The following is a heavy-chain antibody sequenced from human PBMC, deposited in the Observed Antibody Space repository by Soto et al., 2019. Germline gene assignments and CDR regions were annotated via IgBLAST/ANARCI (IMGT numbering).Heavy chain of an antibody. CDR3: ARDLDSSGYYGTYYGMDV. Sequence: ASLKVSCKASGYTFTSYYMHWVRQAPGQGLEWMGIINPSGGSTSYAQKFQGRVTMTRDTSTSTVYMELSSLRSEDTAVYYCARDLDSSGYYGTYYGMDVWGQGTTVTVSS. V-gene: IGHV1-46*01. CDR1: GYTFTSYY. CDR2: INPSGGST. D-gene: IGHD3-22*01. J-gene: IGHJ6*02.